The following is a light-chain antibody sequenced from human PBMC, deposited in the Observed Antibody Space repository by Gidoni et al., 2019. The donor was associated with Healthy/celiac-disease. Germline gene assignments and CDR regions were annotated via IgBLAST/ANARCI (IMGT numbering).Light chain of an antibody. Sequence: DIHMTQSPSSLSASVGDSVTITCRESQSISSYLNWYQQKPGKAPKLLIYAASSLQSGVPSRFSGSGSGTDFTLNISSLQTEDLATYYCQQSYSTPRTFGQGTKVEIK. CDR2: AAS. J-gene: IGKJ1*01. V-gene: IGKV1-39*01. CDR3: QQSYSTPRT. CDR1: QSISSY.